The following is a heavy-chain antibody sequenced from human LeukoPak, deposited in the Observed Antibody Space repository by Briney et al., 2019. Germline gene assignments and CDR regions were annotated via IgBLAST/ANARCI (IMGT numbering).Heavy chain of an antibody. CDR3: ARNPNWNYEGSWFDP. D-gene: IGHD1-7*01. J-gene: IGHJ5*02. CDR1: GGSISSGSYY. CDR2: IYTSGST. Sequence: SETLSLTCTVSGGSISSGSYYWSWIRQPAGKGLEWIGRIYTSGSTNYNPSLKSRVTISVDTSKNRFSLKLSSVTAADTAVYYCARNPNWNYEGSWFDPWGQGTLVTVSS. V-gene: IGHV4-61*02.